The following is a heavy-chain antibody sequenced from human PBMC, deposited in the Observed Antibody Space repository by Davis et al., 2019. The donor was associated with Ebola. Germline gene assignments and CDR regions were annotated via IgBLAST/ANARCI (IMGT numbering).Heavy chain of an antibody. Sequence: GESLKISCKGSGYGFTNYWIGWVRQMPGKGLEWMGFIFPDDSDATYSPSFQGQVTFSVDKSIRTAYLHWNSLKASDTATYYCARQGTTSWDSWGQGTQVTVSS. CDR3: ARQGTTSWDS. CDR2: IFPDDSDA. CDR1: GYGFTNYW. J-gene: IGHJ4*02. V-gene: IGHV5-51*01. D-gene: IGHD2-2*01.